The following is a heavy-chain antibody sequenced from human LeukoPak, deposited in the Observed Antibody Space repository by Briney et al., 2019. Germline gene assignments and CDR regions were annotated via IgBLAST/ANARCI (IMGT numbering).Heavy chain of an antibody. CDR1: GGSISSGGYY. CDR3: ARLVVPAAAPRYYFDY. V-gene: IGHV4-31*03. CDR2: IYYSGST. Sequence: SETLSLTCTVSGGSISSGGYYWSWVRQHPGKGLEWNEYIYYSGSTYYNPSLKSRVTISVDTSKNQFSLKLRSVAAAHTAVYYCARLVVPAAAPRYYFDYWGQGTLVTVSS. D-gene: IGHD2-2*01. J-gene: IGHJ4*02.